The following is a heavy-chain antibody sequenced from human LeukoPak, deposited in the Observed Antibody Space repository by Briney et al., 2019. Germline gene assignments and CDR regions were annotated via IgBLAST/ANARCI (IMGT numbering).Heavy chain of an antibody. J-gene: IGHJ5*02. CDR1: GFTFSSYG. D-gene: IGHD6-13*01. V-gene: IGHV3-30*02. CDR2: IRYDGSNK. CDR3: ARGHSSSWLLFDP. Sequence: GGSLRLSCAASGFTFSSYGMHWVRQAPGKGLEWVAFIRYDGSNKYYADSVKGRFTISRDNSKNTLYLQMNSLRAEYTAVYYCARGHSSSWLLFDPWGQGTLVTVS.